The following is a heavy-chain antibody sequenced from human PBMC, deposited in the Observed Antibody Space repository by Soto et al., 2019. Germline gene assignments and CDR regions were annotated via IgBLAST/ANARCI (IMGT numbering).Heavy chain of an antibody. CDR3: ARVWNDGRFDY. Sequence: GGSLRLSCAASGFTFSNYWMTWVRQAPGEGLEWVASINQNGGAMHYVDSVKGRFTVSRDNAKNSLYLQVNSLRAEDTAVFYCARVWNDGRFDYWGQGTLVTVSS. CDR2: INQNGGAM. V-gene: IGHV3-7*01. D-gene: IGHD1-1*01. J-gene: IGHJ4*02. CDR1: GFTFSNYW.